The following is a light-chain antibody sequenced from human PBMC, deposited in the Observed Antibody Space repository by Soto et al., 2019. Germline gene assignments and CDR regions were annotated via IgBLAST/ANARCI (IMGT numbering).Light chain of an antibody. CDR3: QQYYKWPLT. V-gene: IGKV3-15*01. CDR2: DAS. Sequence: EIVMTQSPASLCVSPGEGGTLXCWASQSVTNDFGWFQQKPGQAPRLLIYDASTRATGSPARLSGSGSGTEFTRTISSRESQDFAVYYGQQYYKWPLTFGGGTKVDIK. CDR1: QSVTND. J-gene: IGKJ4*01.